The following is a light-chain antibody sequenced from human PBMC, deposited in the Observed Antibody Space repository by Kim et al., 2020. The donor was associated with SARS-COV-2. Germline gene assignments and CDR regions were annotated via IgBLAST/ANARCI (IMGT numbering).Light chain of an antibody. Sequence: QRVTISCNGGSSKIGESYGVCWYKQLPGTAPQLLIYDNSNRPSGVPDRFSGSKSGTAASLAITGLQAEDEADYYGQSYDSSLSGWVFGGGTQLTVL. CDR2: DNS. V-gene: IGLV1-40*01. CDR3: QSYDSSLSGWV. CDR1: SSKIGESYG. J-gene: IGLJ3*02.